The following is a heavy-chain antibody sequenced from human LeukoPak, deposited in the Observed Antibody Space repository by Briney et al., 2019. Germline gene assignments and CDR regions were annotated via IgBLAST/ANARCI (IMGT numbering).Heavy chain of an antibody. CDR1: GFAVSSNY. J-gene: IGHJ3*02. Sequence: GGSLRLSWAASGFAVSSNYMSWVRQTPGKGLEWVSITYSGGSTYYADSVKGRFTISRDNSKNMLYLQMNSLSPEDTAVYYCTGGSYAGAFDIWGQGTMVTVSS. D-gene: IGHD1-1*01. CDR3: TGGSYAGAFDI. V-gene: IGHV3-53*01. CDR2: TYSGGST.